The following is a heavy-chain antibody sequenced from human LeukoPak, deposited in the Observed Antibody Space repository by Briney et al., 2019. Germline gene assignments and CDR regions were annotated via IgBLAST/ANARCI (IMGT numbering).Heavy chain of an antibody. D-gene: IGHD3-10*01. J-gene: IGHJ6*04. V-gene: IGHV3-30*04. CDR1: GFTFSSYA. CDR3: ARASGSYYLDGMDV. Sequence: PGRSLRLSCAASGFTFSSYAMHWVRQAPGKGLEWVAVISYDGSNKYYADSVKGRFTISRDNSKNTLYLQMNSLRAEYTAVYYCARASGSYYLDGMDVWGKGTTVTVSS. CDR2: ISYDGSNK.